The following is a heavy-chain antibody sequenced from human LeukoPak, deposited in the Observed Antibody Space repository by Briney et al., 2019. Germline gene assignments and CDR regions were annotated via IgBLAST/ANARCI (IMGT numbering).Heavy chain of an antibody. Sequence: SETLSLTCAVYGVSFSGYYWSWIRQPPGKGLEWIGEINHSGSTKYNPYLKIRDTISVDTSKNPFSLKLISVTDEDTAVYYCARGRNYYDSSGYSDAFDIWGQGTMVTASS. V-gene: IGHV4-34*01. CDR2: INHSGST. CDR1: GVSFSGYY. J-gene: IGHJ3*02. D-gene: IGHD3-22*01. CDR3: ARGRNYYDSSGYSDAFDI.